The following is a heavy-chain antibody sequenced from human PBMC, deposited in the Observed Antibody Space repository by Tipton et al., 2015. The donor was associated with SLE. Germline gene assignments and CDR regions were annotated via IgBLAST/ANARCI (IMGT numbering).Heavy chain of an antibody. D-gene: IGHD5-12*01. CDR1: GYSFTAYY. J-gene: IGHJ5*02. Sequence: QSGAEVKKLGASVTVSCKTSGYSFTAYYMHWVRQAAGQGVEWMGWINPYSGATNYAQKFQGRLTITRDTSISTAYMELSRLSSDDTAVYYCARERAYSRYVWFDPWGQGTLVTVSS. CDR2: INPYSGAT. CDR3: ARERAYSRYVWFDP. V-gene: IGHV1-2*02.